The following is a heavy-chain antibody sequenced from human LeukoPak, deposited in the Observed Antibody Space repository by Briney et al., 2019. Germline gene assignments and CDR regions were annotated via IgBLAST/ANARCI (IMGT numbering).Heavy chain of an antibody. J-gene: IGHJ4*02. CDR3: TTDDYYDSSGYYSDY. CDR1: GFTFSNAW. D-gene: IGHD3-22*01. Sequence: GGSLRLSCAASGFTFSNAWMSWVRQAPGKGLEWVGRIKSKTDGGTTDYAAPVKGRFTISRDDPKNTLYLQMNSLKTEDTAVYYCTTDDYYDSSGYYSDYWGQGTLVTVSS. CDR2: IKSKTDGGTT. V-gene: IGHV3-15*01.